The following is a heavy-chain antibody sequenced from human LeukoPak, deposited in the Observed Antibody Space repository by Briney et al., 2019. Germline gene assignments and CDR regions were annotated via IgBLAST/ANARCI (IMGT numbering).Heavy chain of an antibody. CDR1: GGSISSSSYS. V-gene: IGHV4-39*01. D-gene: IGHD2-15*01. CDR3: ARHTPAYYYGMDV. J-gene: IGHJ6*02. Sequence: SETLSLTCTVSGGSISSSSYSWGWLRQPPGKGLEWIGSIYYSGSTYYNPSLKSRVTISVDTSKNQFSLKLSSVTAADTSVYYCARHTPAYYYGMDVWGQGTTVTVSS. CDR2: IYYSGST.